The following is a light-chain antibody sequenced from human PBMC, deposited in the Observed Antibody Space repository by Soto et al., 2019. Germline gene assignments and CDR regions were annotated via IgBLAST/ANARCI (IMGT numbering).Light chain of an antibody. V-gene: IGKV2-28*01. J-gene: IGKJ1*01. CDR1: QSLLHSNGYNY. Sequence: EIVMTQSPLSLPVTPGEPASISCRSSQSLLHSNGYNYLDWYLQKPGQSPQLLIYLGSNRASGVPDRFSGSGSGTDFTLKISRVEAEDVGLYYFMQALQTPWTFGQGTKVEI. CDR2: LGS. CDR3: MQALQTPWT.